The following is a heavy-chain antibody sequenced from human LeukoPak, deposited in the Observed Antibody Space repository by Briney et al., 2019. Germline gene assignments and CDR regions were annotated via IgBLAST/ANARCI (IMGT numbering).Heavy chain of an antibody. Sequence: PGGSLRLSCAASGITFSSYTMNWVRQAPGKGLEWVSYISSSGSTIYYADSVKGRFTISRDNAKNSLYLQMNSLRAEDTAVYYCARDPYSGSYGDSYYYYMDVWGKGTTVTISS. CDR3: ARDPYSGSYGDSYYYYMDV. CDR1: GITFSSYT. V-gene: IGHV3-48*04. D-gene: IGHD1-26*01. J-gene: IGHJ6*03. CDR2: ISSSGSTI.